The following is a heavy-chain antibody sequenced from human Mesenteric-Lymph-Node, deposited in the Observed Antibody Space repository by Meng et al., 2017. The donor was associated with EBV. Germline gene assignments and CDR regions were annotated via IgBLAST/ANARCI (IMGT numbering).Heavy chain of an antibody. J-gene: IGHJ4*02. CDR3: ARVNEGQWLVRGAFDY. Sequence: QVQLQESGPGLGKPSGTLSVTCAVSGGSISTSNWRSWVRQPPGKGLEWIGEIYHRGSTNYNPSLTSRVTISVDESKNEFSLSLTSVTAADTAVYFCARVNEGQWLVRGAFDYWGQGTLVTVSS. D-gene: IGHD6-19*01. V-gene: IGHV4-4*02. CDR1: GGSISTSNW. CDR2: IYHRGST.